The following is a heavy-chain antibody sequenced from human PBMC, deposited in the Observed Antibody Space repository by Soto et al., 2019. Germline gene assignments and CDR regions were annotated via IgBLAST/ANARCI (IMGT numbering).Heavy chain of an antibody. V-gene: IGHV3-23*01. CDR3: ARVRFGELV. CDR1: GFTFSSYA. CDR2: IGVGGGDR. Sequence: EVQLLESGGGLVQPGGSLRLSCAASGFTFSSYAVSWVRQAPGKGLEWVSIIGVGGGDRYYPESVKGRFTISRDNSRDTLYLEMNSVRDEDTAVYYCARVRFGELVWGQGTLVTVSS. D-gene: IGHD3-10*01. J-gene: IGHJ4*02.